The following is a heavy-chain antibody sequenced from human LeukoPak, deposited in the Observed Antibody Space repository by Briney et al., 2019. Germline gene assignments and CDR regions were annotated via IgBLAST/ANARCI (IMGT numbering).Heavy chain of an antibody. CDR3: ARGPYSSSWLFDS. D-gene: IGHD6-13*01. CDR2: IYSSVST. CDR1: GGSISSDY. V-gene: IGHV4-4*08. Sequence: KPSETLSLTCTVSGGSISSDYWSWIRQPPGKGLEWIAYIYSSVSTNYNPSLKSRVTISVDTSKNQFSLKLSSVTPADTAVYYCARGPYSSSWLFDSWGQGTLVTVSS. J-gene: IGHJ4*02.